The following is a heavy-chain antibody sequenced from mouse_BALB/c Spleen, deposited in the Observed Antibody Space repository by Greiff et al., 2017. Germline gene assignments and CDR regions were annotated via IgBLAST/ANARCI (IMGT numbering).Heavy chain of an antibody. CDR1: GYTITDYD. CDR3: ARENSNYYFGY. V-gene: IGHV1-77*01. Sequence: VQLQQSGPELVKPGASVKMSCTASGYTITDYDISWVKQRTGQGLEWIGEIYPGSGSTYYNEKFKGKATLTADKSSNTAYMQLSSLTSEDSAVYFCARENSNYYFGYWGPGTTPPVSS. J-gene: IGHJ2*01. CDR2: IYPGSGST. D-gene: IGHD2-5*01.